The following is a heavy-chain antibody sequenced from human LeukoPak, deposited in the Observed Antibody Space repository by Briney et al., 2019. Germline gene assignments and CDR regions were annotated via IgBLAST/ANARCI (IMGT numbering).Heavy chain of an antibody. CDR1: GFTFSSYS. V-gene: IGHV3-21*01. Sequence: GGSLRLSCAASGFTFSSYSMNWVRQAPGKGLEWVSSISSSSSYIYYADSVEGRFTISRDNAKNSLYLQMNSLRAEDTAVYYCARGGRPGYYYDSSGYTDYWGQGTLVTVSS. D-gene: IGHD3-22*01. J-gene: IGHJ4*02. CDR2: ISSSSSYI. CDR3: ARGGRPGYYYDSSGYTDY.